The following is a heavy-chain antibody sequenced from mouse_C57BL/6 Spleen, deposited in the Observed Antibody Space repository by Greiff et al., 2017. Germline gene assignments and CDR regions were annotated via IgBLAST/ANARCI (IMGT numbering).Heavy chain of an antibody. CDR3: ARDYYGSSYEGFAY. V-gene: IGHV3-6*01. J-gene: IGHJ3*01. CDR2: ISYDGSN. Sequence: VQLKESGPGLVKPSQSLSLTCSVTGYSFTSCYYWNWIRQFPGNKLEWMGYISYDGSNNYNPSLKNRISITRDTAKNQFFLKLNSVTTEDTATYDGARDYYGSSYEGFAYWGQGTLLTVSA. CDR1: GYSFTSCYY. D-gene: IGHD1-1*01.